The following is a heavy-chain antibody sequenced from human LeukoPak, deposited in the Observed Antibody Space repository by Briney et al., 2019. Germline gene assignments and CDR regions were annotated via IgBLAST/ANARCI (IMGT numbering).Heavy chain of an antibody. CDR3: ARDLDYYDIESEGY. D-gene: IGHD3-22*01. CDR1: GYTFTGYY. V-gene: IGHV1-69*05. CDR2: IIPIFGTA. Sequence: SVKVSCKASGYTFTGYYMHWVRQAPGQGLEWMGRIIPIFGTANYAQKFQGRVTITTDESTSTAYMELSSLRSEDTAVYYCARDLDYYDIESEGYWGQGTLVTVSS. J-gene: IGHJ4*02.